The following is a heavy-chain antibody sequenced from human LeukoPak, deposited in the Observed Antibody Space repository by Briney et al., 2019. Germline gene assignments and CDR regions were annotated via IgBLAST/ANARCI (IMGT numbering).Heavy chain of an antibody. V-gene: IGHV3-23*01. CDR2: ISGSGGST. D-gene: IGHD1-26*01. CDR1: GFTFSSYA. CDR3: AKDGSFLYYFDY. Sequence: GGSLRLSCAASGFTFSSYAMSWVRQAPGKGLEWVSAISGSGGSTYYADSVKGRFTISRDNSKNTLYLRMNSLRAEDTAVYYCAKDGSFLYYFDYWGQGTLVTVSS. J-gene: IGHJ4*02.